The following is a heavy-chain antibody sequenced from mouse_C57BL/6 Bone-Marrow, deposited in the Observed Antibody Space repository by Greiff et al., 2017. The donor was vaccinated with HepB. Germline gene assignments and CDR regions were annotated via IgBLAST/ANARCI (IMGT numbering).Heavy chain of an antibody. V-gene: IGHV7-3*01. D-gene: IGHD1-2*01. CDR2: IRNKANGYTT. J-gene: IGHJ4*01. CDR1: GFTFTDYY. Sequence: EVKVEESGGGLVQPGGSLSLSCAASGFTFTDYYMSWVRQPPGKALEWLGFIRNKANGYTTEYSASVKGRFTISRDNSQSILYLQMNALRAEDSATYYCARYRITTAMDYWGQGTSVTVSS. CDR3: ARYRITTAMDY.